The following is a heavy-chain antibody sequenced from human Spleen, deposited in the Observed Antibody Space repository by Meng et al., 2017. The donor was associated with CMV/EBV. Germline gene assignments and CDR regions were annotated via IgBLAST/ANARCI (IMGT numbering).Heavy chain of an antibody. V-gene: IGHV1-2*02. Sequence: DDYLHGVRKAPGKGLEWMGWIDPKSGDTNFVQKFQGRVTVTRDTSINTAYMELRRLRSDDTAVYYCTRGLTFSIYGVVTVNNWFDPWGPGTLVTVSS. CDR1: DDY. CDR2: IDPKSGDT. CDR3: TRGLTFSIYGVVTVNNWFDP. D-gene: IGHD3-3*02. J-gene: IGHJ5*02.